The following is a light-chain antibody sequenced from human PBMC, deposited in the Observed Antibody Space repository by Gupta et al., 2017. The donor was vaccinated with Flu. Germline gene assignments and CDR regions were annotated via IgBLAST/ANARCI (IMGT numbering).Light chain of an antibody. CDR1: QSVSTN. V-gene: IGKV3-15*01. CDR3: QQYYVWPPWT. CDR2: SAS. Sequence: EIVMTPSPAILAVSPGERATLYCRASQSVSTNLAWYQQKPGQAPRFLIYSASTRATGIPDRFSGSGSGTEFTLSISSLQSEDFAVYYCQQYYVWPPWTFGQGTKVEIK. J-gene: IGKJ1*01.